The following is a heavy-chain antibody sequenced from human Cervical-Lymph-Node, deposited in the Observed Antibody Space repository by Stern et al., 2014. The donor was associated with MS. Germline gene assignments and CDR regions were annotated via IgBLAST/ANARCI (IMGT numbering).Heavy chain of an antibody. J-gene: IGHJ4*02. D-gene: IGHD6-13*01. Sequence: EQLVESGGGAVQPGRSLRLSCAASGFSFSRYAMHWVRQAPGKGLEWVALIWYDGSNPYYADSVTGRFTISRDNFKNTLYLQMNSLRAEDTAVYYCASAYSSSHYYFDYWGQGTLVTVSS. CDR3: ASAYSSSHYYFDY. CDR2: IWYDGSNP. CDR1: GFSFSRYA. V-gene: IGHV3-33*01.